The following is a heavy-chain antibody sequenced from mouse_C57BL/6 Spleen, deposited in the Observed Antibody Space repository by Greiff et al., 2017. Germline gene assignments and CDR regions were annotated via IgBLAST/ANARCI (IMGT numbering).Heavy chain of an antibody. CDR2: IDPSDSYT. V-gene: IGHV1-50*01. CDR1: GYTFTSYW. D-gene: IGHD3-2*02. J-gene: IGHJ2*01. CDR3: ARKGDSSGYDY. Sequence: QVQLQQPGAELVKPGASVKLSCKASGYTFTSYWMQWVKQRPGQGLEWIGEIDPSDSYTNYNQKFKGKATLTVDTSSSTAYMQLSSLTSEDSAVYYCARKGDSSGYDYWGQGTTLTVSS.